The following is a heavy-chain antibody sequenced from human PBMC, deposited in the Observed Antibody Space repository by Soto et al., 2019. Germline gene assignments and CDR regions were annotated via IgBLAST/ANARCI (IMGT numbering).Heavy chain of an antibody. V-gene: IGHV3-23*01. CDR1: GFSFRIYA. Sequence: EVQLLGSGGGLVQPGGSLRVSWAASGFSFRIYAMSWVRQAPGNGLEWVSTIGGGGATYYADSVKGRFTLSRDSSKNTPYLHMNSLRAEDTAIYYCAKSVPGVDNPFDYWGQGALVTVSS. D-gene: IGHD1-1*01. CDR3: AKSVPGVDNPFDY. J-gene: IGHJ4*02. CDR2: IGGGGAT.